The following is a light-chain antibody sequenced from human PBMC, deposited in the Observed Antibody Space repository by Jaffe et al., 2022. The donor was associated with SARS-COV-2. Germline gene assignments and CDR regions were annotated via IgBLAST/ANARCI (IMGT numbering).Light chain of an antibody. J-gene: IGKJ3*01. CDR2: WAS. CDR3: QQYYSEGLT. V-gene: IGKV4-1*01. CDR1: QSVLYSSNNKNY. Sequence: DIVMTQSPDSLAVSLGERATINCKSSQSVLYSSNNKNYLAWYQQKPGQPPKLLIYWASTRESGVPDRFSGSGSGTDFTLTISSLQAEDVAVYYCQQYYSEGLTFGPGTKVDIK.